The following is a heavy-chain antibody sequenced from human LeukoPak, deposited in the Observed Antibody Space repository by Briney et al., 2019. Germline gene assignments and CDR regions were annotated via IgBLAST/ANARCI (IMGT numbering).Heavy chain of an antibody. J-gene: IGHJ4*02. CDR2: IYHSGST. V-gene: IGHV4-4*02. CDR1: GGSISSSNW. CDR3: ARERGYDSSGYYYDY. D-gene: IGHD3-22*01. Sequence: SETLSLTCAVSGGSISSSNWWSWVRQPPGKGLEWIGEIYHSGSTNYNPSLKSRVTISVDKSKNQFSLKLSSVTAADTAVHYCARERGYDSSGYYYDYWGQGTLVTVSS.